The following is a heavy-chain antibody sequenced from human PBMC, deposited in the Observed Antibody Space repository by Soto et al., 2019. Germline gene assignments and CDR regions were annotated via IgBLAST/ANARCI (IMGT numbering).Heavy chain of an antibody. CDR3: AKERSSGWSFDY. V-gene: IGHV3-23*01. Sequence: GGSLRLSCAASGFTFSTYAMNWVRQAPGKGLEWVSGISGSGDSTYYADSVKGRFTVSRDNSKNTLYLQMNSLRAEDTAVFYCAKERSSGWSFDYWGQGTLVTVSS. CDR2: ISGSGDST. CDR1: GFTFSTYA. D-gene: IGHD6-19*01. J-gene: IGHJ4*02.